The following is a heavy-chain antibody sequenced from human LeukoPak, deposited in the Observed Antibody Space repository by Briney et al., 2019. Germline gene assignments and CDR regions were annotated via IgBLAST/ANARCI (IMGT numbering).Heavy chain of an antibody. D-gene: IGHD1-26*01. V-gene: IGHV3-21*04. J-gene: IGHJ6*03. CDR2: ISSSSSYI. CDR3: ATYARLLPYYYYYMDV. Sequence: GGSLRLSCAASGFTFSSYSMNWVRQAPGKGLEWVSSISSSSSYIYYADSVKGRFTISRDNAKNSLYLQMNSLRAEDTAVYYCATYARLLPYYYYYMDVWGKGTTVTISS. CDR1: GFTFSSYS.